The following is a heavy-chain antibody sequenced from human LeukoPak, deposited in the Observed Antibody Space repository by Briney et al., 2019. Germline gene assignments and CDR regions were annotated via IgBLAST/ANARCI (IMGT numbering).Heavy chain of an antibody. CDR1: GGSISSGGYY. V-gene: IGHV4-31*03. CDR2: IYYSGST. CDR3: ARTKYYDFWSGYNDGEYYFDY. Sequence: SQTLSLTCTVSGGSISSGGYYWSWIRQHPGKGLEGSVYIYYSGSTYYNPSLNSRVTISVDTSKNQFSLKLSSVTAADTAVYYCARTKYYDFWSGYNDGEYYFDYWGQGTLVTVSS. J-gene: IGHJ4*02. D-gene: IGHD3-3*01.